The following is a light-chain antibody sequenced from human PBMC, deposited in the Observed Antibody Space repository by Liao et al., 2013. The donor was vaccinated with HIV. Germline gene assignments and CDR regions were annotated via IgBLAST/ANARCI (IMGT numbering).Light chain of an antibody. CDR1: KLGDKY. V-gene: IGLV3-1*01. J-gene: IGLJ1*01. CDR3: QVWDASTAV. CDR2: QGD. Sequence: SYDLTQPPSVSVSPGQTASITCSGDKLGDKYTCWYQQKPGQSPVLVIYQGDQRPSGIPERFSGSHSGSTATLTISGAQAMDEGDYFCQVWDASTAVFGSGTKVSVL.